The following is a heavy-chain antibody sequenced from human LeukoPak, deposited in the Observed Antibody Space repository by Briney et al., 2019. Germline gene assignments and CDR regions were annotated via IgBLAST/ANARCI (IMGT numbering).Heavy chain of an antibody. J-gene: IGHJ4*02. CDR1: DGSISSFY. V-gene: IGHV4-59*12. CDR3: AGGTSGDPYSFDN. D-gene: IGHD4-17*01. Sequence: PSETLSLTCPVSDGSISSFYWSWSWIRQPPGRGLEWIGYIYYSGSANDNPSLNSRVTMSVDTSRNQLSLNLSSVTAADAAVYYCAGGTSGDPYSFDNWGQGTLVTVSS. CDR2: IYYSGSA.